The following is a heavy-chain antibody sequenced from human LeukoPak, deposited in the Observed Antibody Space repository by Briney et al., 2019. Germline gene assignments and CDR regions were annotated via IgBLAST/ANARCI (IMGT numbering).Heavy chain of an antibody. CDR1: GFTFSSHA. V-gene: IGHV3-23*01. CDR2: ISDGGGTT. CDR3: AKRPSSSTTGSASAFDI. J-gene: IGHJ3*02. Sequence: GGSLRLSCAASGFTFSSHAMSWVRQAPGKGLKWVSAISDGGGTTFYADSVKGRFAISRDNSKNTLFLQMNSLRAEDTALYYCAKRPSSSTTGSASAFDIWGQGTMVTVSS. D-gene: IGHD2-2*01.